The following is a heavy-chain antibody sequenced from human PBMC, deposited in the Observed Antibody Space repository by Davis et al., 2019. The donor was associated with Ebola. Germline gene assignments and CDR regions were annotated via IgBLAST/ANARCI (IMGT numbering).Heavy chain of an antibody. D-gene: IGHD3-10*01. CDR3: ARGTAVVRGIIPCFDY. CDR1: GGSVSSGSYY. Sequence: MPSETLSLTCTVSGGSVSSGSYYWSWIRQAPGKGLEWIGEIDHSGTTNYNPSLKSRVAISVNTSNNVFSLKLTSVTAADTAVYYCARGTAVVRGIIPCFDYWGQGALVTVSS. CDR2: IDHSGTT. J-gene: IGHJ4*02. V-gene: IGHV4-39*07.